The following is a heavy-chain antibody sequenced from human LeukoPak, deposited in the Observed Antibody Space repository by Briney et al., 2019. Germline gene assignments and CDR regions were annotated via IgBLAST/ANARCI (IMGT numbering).Heavy chain of an antibody. CDR2: ISSSSSYI. J-gene: IGHJ4*02. D-gene: IGHD3-22*01. V-gene: IGHV3-21*01. CDR3: ARLLSSGYYYFDY. Sequence: PGGSLRLSCAASGFXFSSYSMNWVRPAPGKGLEWVSSISSSSSYIYYADSVKGRFTISRDNAKNSLYLQMNSLRAEDTAVYHCARLLSSGYYYFDYWGQGTLVTVSS. CDR1: GFXFSSYS.